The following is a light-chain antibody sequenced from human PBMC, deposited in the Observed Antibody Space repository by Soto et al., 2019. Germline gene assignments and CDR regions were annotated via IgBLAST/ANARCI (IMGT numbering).Light chain of an antibody. V-gene: IGKV3-20*01. CDR2: DAS. CDR3: QQYGSSLYT. Sequence: EIVLTQSPGTLSLSPGERATLSCRASQSVSSSYLAWYQQKPGQAPRLLIYDASSRATGIPDRFSGSGSGTDFXXTISRLEPEDFAVYYCQQYGSSLYTFGQGTKLEIK. CDR1: QSVSSSY. J-gene: IGKJ2*01.